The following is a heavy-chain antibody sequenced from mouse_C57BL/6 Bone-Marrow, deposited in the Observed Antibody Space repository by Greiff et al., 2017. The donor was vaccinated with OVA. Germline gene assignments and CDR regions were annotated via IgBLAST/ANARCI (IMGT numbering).Heavy chain of an antibody. V-gene: IGHV1-63*01. Sequence: QVQLKESGAELVRPGTSVKMSCKASGYTFTNYWIGWAKQRPGHGLEWIGDIYPGGGYTNYNEKFKGKATLTADKSSSTAYMQFSSLTSEDSAIYYCARGGNVSPLGYWGQGTTLTVSS. CDR2: IYPGGGYT. CDR1: GYTFTNYW. J-gene: IGHJ2*01. CDR3: ARGGNVSPLGY.